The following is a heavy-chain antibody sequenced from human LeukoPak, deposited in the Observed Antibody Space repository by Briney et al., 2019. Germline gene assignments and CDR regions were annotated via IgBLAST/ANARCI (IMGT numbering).Heavy chain of an antibody. D-gene: IGHD2-21*01. CDR1: GGSFSDYY. V-gene: IGHV4-34*01. Sequence: SETLSLTCAVYGGSFSDYYWSWIRQPPGKGLGWIGEINHSGSTNYNPSLKSRVTISVDTSKNQFSLKLSSVTAADTAVYYCARHQPTYYYNWFDPWGQGTLVTVSS. CDR3: ARHQPTYYYNWFDP. CDR2: INHSGST. J-gene: IGHJ5*02.